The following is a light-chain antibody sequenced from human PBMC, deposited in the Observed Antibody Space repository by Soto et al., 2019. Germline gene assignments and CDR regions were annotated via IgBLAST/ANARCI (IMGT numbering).Light chain of an antibody. Sequence: QSALTQPPSASGSPGQSVTISCTGTSSDVGGYNYVSWYQQHPGKAPKLMIYEVSKRPSGVPDRFSGSKSGNTASLTVSGLQAEDEADYYCQSYDSSLSVSWLFGGGTKLTVL. CDR1: SSDVGGYNY. CDR2: EVS. CDR3: QSYDSSLSVSWL. V-gene: IGLV2-8*01. J-gene: IGLJ3*02.